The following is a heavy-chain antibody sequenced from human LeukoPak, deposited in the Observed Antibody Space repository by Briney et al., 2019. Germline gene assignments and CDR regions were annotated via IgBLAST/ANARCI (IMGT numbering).Heavy chain of an antibody. V-gene: IGHV4-59*08. CDR3: AGTDSVLRFPFRV. CDR2: IYYSGST. D-gene: IGHD3-3*01. J-gene: IGHJ6*02. CDR1: GGSISSYY. Sequence: SETLSLTCTVSGGSISSYYWSWIRQPPGKGLEWIGYIYYSGSTNYNPSLKSRVTISVDTSKNQFSLKLSSVTAADTAVYYCAGTDSVLRFPFRVWGQGTTVTVS.